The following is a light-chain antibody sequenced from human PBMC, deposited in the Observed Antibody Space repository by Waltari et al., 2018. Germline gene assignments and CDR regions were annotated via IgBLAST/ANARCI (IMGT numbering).Light chain of an antibody. CDR1: QSLLSSSNNKNY. CDR3: QQYYTSPLT. CDR2: WAS. V-gene: IGKV4-1*01. Sequence: IVMTQSPDSLGVSLGERATINCSSSQSLLSSSNNKNYLAWYQQKPGQPPMRLMYWASLRESGVHERFSGSGSATDFTLTISSMQAEDVAVYYCQQYYTSPLTFGGGTKVEIK. J-gene: IGKJ4*01.